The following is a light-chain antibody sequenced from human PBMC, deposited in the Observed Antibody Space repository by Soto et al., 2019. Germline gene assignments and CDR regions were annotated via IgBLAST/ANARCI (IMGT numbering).Light chain of an antibody. Sequence: EIVLTQSPGTLSLSPGERATLSCRASQSVSSSYLAWYQQKPGQAPRLLIYGASSRATDIPARFSGSGSGTDFTLTISSLEPEEFAVYYCQQRSNWPLTVGGGTKVDIK. J-gene: IGKJ4*01. V-gene: IGKV3D-20*02. CDR2: GAS. CDR1: QSVSSSY. CDR3: QQRSNWPLT.